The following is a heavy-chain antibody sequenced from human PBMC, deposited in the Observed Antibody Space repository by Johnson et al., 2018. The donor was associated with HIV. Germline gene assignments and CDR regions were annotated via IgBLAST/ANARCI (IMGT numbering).Heavy chain of an antibody. CDR2: ISYDGINK. CDR1: GFTFSSYG. Sequence: QVQLVESGGGVVQPGRSLRLSCAASGFTFSSYGMHWVRQAPGKGLEWVTIISYDGINKYYADSVKGRFTISRDNSKNTLYLQMNSLRAEDTAVYYCARVRPYNWNDVHAFDIWGQGTMVTVSS. D-gene: IGHD1-20*01. CDR3: ARVRPYNWNDVHAFDI. V-gene: IGHV3-30*03. J-gene: IGHJ3*02.